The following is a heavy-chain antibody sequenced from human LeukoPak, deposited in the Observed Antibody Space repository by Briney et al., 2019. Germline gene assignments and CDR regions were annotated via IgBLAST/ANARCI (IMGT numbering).Heavy chain of an antibody. V-gene: IGHV3-21*01. CDR2: ISSSSSYI. D-gene: IGHD1-1*01. CDR3: ASGRNWNDFLFDY. Sequence: GGSLRLSCAASGFTFSSYSMNWVRQAPGKGLGWVSSISSSSSYIYYADSVKGRFTISRDNAKNSLYLQMNSLRAEDTAVYYCASGRNWNDFLFDYWGQGTLVTVSS. CDR1: GFTFSSYS. J-gene: IGHJ4*02.